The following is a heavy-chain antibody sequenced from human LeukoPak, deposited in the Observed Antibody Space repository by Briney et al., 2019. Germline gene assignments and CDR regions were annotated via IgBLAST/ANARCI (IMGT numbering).Heavy chain of an antibody. V-gene: IGHV4-59*01. D-gene: IGHD4/OR15-4a*01. CDR3: ARVCGLTEDFDV. Sequence: WSWLRQPPGKGLESIGYVNYVGTTNYNPSLKRLVTISLHTSNNQYSLEPIPVTPADPTAYYCARVCGLTEDFDVWGQGTMVIVSS. J-gene: IGHJ3*01. CDR2: VNYVGTT.